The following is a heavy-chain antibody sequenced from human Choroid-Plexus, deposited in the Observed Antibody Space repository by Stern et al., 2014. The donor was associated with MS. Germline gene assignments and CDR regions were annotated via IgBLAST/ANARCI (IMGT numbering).Heavy chain of an antibody. CDR3: ARGPPDYYDSSGYYTY. J-gene: IGHJ4*02. CDR2: ISYSGST. Sequence: QVQLQESGPGLVKPSQTLSLTCTVSGGSISSGGYYWSWIRQHPGKGLEWIGYISYSGSTYYNPSLKSRVSISVDTSKNQFSLKLSSVTAADTAVYYCARGPPDYYDSSGYYTYWGQGTLVTVSS. CDR1: GGSISSGGYY. V-gene: IGHV4-31*03. D-gene: IGHD3-22*01.